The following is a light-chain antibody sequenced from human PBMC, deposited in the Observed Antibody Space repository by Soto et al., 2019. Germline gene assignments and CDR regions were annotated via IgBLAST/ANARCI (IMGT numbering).Light chain of an antibody. CDR2: STS. CDR1: QSVDSSY. CDR3: HQYGTPPRT. V-gene: IGKV3-20*01. J-gene: IGKJ2*01. Sequence: EIVLTQSPGTQSLSPGEKATLSCMASQSVDSSYLAWYQQRPGQAPRLLIYSTSRRATGIPDRFSGRGSGTDFSLTISRLEPEDFAVYYCHQYGTPPRTFGQGTKLEI.